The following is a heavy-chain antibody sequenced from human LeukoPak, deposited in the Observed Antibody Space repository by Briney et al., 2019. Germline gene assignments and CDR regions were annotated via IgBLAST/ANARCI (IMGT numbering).Heavy chain of an antibody. CDR1: GFTFSSYS. CDR3: ARRIVATIVGPYYYYYYYMDV. Sequence: GGSLRLSCAASGFTFSSYSMNWVRQAPGKGLEWVSSISSSSSYIYYADSVKGRFTISRDNAKNSLYLQMNSLRAEDTAVYYCARRIVATIVGPYYYYYYYMDVWGKGTTVTVSS. J-gene: IGHJ6*03. D-gene: IGHD5-12*01. CDR2: ISSSSSYI. V-gene: IGHV3-21*01.